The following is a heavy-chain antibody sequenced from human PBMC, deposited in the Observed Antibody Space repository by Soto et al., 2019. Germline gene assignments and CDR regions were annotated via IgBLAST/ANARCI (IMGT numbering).Heavy chain of an antibody. D-gene: IGHD6-19*01. CDR2: ISSTGGTR. V-gene: IGHV3-48*02. Sequence: VQLVESGGDLVQTGGSLRLSCAASGFTFSSYALNWVRQVPGKGLAWVSYISSTGGTRYYADSVEGRFTISRDNAKNSLYLQKNSLRDEDTALYFCARDVSGFVRFDDWGQGTLVTVSS. CDR3: ARDVSGFVRFDD. J-gene: IGHJ4*02. CDR1: GFTFSSYA.